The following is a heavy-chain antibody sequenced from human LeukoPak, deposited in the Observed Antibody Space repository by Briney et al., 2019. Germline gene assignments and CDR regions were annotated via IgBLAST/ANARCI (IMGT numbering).Heavy chain of an antibody. CDR1: GFTFGKYW. J-gene: IGHJ4*02. CDR2: LSLDGSEK. D-gene: IGHD3-3*01. CDR3: ARDQYDTWSRRGNFDS. Sequence: PGGSLRLSCVASGFTFGKYWMSWVRRAPGRGRGGGPLLSLDGSEKNYVDSVKGRFTISRDNTKNSLYLQMNSLRVEDTAVFYCARDQYDTWSRRGNFDSWGQGTLVIVSS. V-gene: IGHV3-7*03.